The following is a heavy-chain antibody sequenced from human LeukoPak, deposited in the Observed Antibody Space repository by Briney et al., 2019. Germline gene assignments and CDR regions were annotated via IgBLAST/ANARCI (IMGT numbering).Heavy chain of an antibody. D-gene: IGHD1-26*01. V-gene: IGHV4-34*01. CDR1: GGSFSGYY. CDR2: INHSGST. Sequence: TSETLSLTCAVYGGSFSGYYWSWIRQPPGKGLEWIGEINHSGSTNYNPSLKSRGTISVDTSKNQFSLKLSPVTAADTAVYYCARGRYSGSYYDYWGQGTLVTVSS. CDR3: ARGRYSGSYYDY. J-gene: IGHJ4*02.